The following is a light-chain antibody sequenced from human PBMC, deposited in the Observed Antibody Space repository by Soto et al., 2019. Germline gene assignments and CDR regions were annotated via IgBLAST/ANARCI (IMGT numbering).Light chain of an antibody. Sequence: QSVLTQPASVSGSPGQSITISCTGTRSDVGGYNYVSWYQQHPGKAPKLMIYEVSNRPSGVSNSFSGSKSGNTASLTISGLQAEDEADYFCSSYGSTSTRYVFGTGTKVTVL. CDR3: SSYGSTSTRYV. V-gene: IGLV2-14*01. CDR2: EVS. J-gene: IGLJ1*01. CDR1: RSDVGGYNY.